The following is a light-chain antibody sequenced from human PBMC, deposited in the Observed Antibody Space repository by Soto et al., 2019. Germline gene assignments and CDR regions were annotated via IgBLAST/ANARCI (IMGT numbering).Light chain of an antibody. CDR2: TLS. J-gene: IGKJ2*01. CDR3: MQRLEFPYT. Sequence: DIVLTQTPLSLSVTPGQPASIFCNPSHSLLHSDGKTYLDWYLQKPGQSPQLLIHTLSDRASGVPDRFSGSGSGTDFTLKISRVEAGDVGIYYCMQRLEFPYTFGQGTKVDIK. V-gene: IGKV2-40*01. CDR1: HSLLHSDGKTY.